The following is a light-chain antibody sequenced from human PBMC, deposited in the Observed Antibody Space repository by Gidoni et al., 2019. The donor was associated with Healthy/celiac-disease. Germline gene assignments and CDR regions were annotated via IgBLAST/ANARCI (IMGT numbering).Light chain of an antibody. CDR1: QDISNY. CDR2: DAS. Sequence: DIQMTQSPSSLSASVGDRVTITCQASQDISNYLNWYQQKPGKAPKLLIYDASNLETRVPSRFSGSGSGTDFTFTISSLQPEDIATYYCQQYDNLPGTFGQGTKLEIK. J-gene: IGKJ2*02. V-gene: IGKV1-33*01. CDR3: QQYDNLPGT.